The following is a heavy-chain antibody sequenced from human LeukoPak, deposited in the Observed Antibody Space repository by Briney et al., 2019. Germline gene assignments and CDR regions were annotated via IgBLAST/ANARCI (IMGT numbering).Heavy chain of an antibody. D-gene: IGHD4-17*01. CDR1: GFTVSSNY. CDR3: ASIGGGYGDYSPAHAFDI. Sequence: PGGSLRLSCAASGFTVSSNYMSWVRQAPGKGLEWVSVIYSGGSTYYADSVKGRFTISRDNSKNTLYLQMNSLRAEDTAVYYCASIGGGYGDYSPAHAFDIWGQGTMVTVSS. V-gene: IGHV3-66*02. J-gene: IGHJ3*02. CDR2: IYSGGST.